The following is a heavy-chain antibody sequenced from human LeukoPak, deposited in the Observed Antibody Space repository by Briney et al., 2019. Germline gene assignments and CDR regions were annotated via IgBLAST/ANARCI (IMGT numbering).Heavy chain of an antibody. CDR3: LKGDDRYGFDY. Sequence: GGSLRLSCAASGFTFEDFTMHWVRQAPGKALEWVSLITWDGQNIEYQDSVKGRFTISRDNSENSLYLQMKSLKTEDTALYFCLKGDDRYGFDYWGQGTLVTVSS. D-gene: IGHD5-18*01. J-gene: IGHJ4*02. CDR2: ITWDGQNI. V-gene: IGHV3-43*01. CDR1: GFTFEDFT.